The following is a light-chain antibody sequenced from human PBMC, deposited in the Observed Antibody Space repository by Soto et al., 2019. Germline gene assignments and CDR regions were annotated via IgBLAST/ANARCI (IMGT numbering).Light chain of an antibody. CDR1: QSVSSN. CDR2: GAS. J-gene: IGKJ1*01. CDR3: QQYNNWPPGT. V-gene: IGKV3-15*01. Sequence: EIVMTQSPATLSVSPGERATLSCRASQSVSSNLAWYQQKPGQAPRLLIYGASTRATGIPARFSGSGSGTEFTLTISSLQSEDFAVNHCQQYNNWPPGTFGQGTQVDSK.